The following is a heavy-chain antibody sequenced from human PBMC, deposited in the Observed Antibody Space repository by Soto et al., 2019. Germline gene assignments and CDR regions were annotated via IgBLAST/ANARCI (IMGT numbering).Heavy chain of an antibody. Sequence: PSETLSLTCVVYRDSFSGYYWSWFRQPPGKRLESIGDIDHSGSTHYNPSLKSRLTISEDTSKNHFSLSLSPVTAADADTYFCSRGRPPGYWGQGTLVTVSS. CDR2: IDHSGST. CDR1: RDSFSGYY. D-gene: IGHD7-27*01. V-gene: IGHV4-34*01. CDR3: SRGRPPGY. J-gene: IGHJ4*02.